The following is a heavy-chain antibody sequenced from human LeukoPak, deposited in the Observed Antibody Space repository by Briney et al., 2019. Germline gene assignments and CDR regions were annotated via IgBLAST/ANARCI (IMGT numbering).Heavy chain of an antibody. CDR1: GGSFSGYY. V-gene: IGHV4-34*01. CDR3: ARAFLGYCSSTSCHRRYYYGMDV. CDR2: INHSGST. Sequence: PSETLSLTCAVYGGSFSGYYWSWIRQPPGKGLEWNGEINHSGSTNYNPSLKSRVTISVDTSKNQFSLKLSSVTAADTAVYYGARAFLGYCSSTSCHRRYYYGMDVWGQGTTVTVSS. D-gene: IGHD2-2*01. J-gene: IGHJ6*02.